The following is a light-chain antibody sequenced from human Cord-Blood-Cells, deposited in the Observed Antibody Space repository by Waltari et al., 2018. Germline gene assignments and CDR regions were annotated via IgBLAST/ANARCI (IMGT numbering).Light chain of an antibody. Sequence: QSALTQPRSVSGSPGQSVTISCTGTSSDVGGYNYVSWYQQQPGKAPKLMIYDVSKRPSGGPARCSGSKSGNTASLTISGLQAEDEADYYCCSYAGSYTLVFGGGTKLTVL. CDR1: SSDVGGYNY. V-gene: IGLV2-11*01. J-gene: IGLJ2*01. CDR3: CSYAGSYTLV. CDR2: DVS.